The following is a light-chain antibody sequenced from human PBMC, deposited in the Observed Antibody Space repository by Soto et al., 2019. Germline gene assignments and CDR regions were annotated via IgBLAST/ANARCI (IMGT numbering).Light chain of an antibody. CDR2: ARS. CDR3: QQANSFPPT. J-gene: IGKJ3*01. V-gene: IGKV1-12*01. CDR1: QGINNW. Sequence: DIQMTQSPSSVSASVGDRVTITCRTSQGINNWLAWYQEKPGKAPKLLIYARSNLHGGVPSRFSGSGSGTDFTLTISSLQPEDFATYYCQQANSFPPTFGPGTKVDIK.